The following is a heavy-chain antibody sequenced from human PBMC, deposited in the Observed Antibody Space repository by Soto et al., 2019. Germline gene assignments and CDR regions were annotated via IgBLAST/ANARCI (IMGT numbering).Heavy chain of an antibody. J-gene: IGHJ4*02. CDR3: ARRPWSGYSIYTLYYFDY. Sequence: GGSLRLSCAASGFTSSSYAMHWVRQAPGKGLEWVAVISYDGSNKYYADSVKGRFTISRDNSKNTLYLQMNSLRAEDTAVYYCARRPWSGYSIYTLYYFDYWGQGTLVTVSS. D-gene: IGHD3-3*01. CDR2: ISYDGSNK. CDR1: GFTSSSYA. V-gene: IGHV3-30-3*01.